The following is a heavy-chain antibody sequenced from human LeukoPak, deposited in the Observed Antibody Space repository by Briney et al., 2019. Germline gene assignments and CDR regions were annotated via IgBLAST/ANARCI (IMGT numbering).Heavy chain of an antibody. Sequence: GGSLRLSCAASGFTFSSYSMNWVRQAPGKGLEWVPSISSSSSYIYYADSVKGRFTISRDNAKNSLYLQMNSLRAEDTAVYCCARDPYSGNYGNYYYYYMDVWGKGTTVTISS. CDR1: GFTFSSYS. CDR3: ARDPYSGNYGNYYYYYMDV. CDR2: ISSSSSYI. J-gene: IGHJ6*03. V-gene: IGHV3-21*01. D-gene: IGHD1-26*01.